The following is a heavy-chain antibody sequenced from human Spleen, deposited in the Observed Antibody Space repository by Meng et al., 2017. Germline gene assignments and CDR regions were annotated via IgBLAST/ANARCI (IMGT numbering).Heavy chain of an antibody. CDR1: GFTFSSYS. V-gene: IGHV3-21*01. CDR2: ISSRSSYI. D-gene: IGHD3-10*01. Sequence: GESLKISCADSGFTFSSYSMDWVRQAPGKGLEWVSSISSRSSYIYYADSVKGRFTISRDNAKKLLYLQMNSLRAEDTAVYYCARDLSLKYYYGPGEYWGQGTMVT. CDR3: ARDLSLKYYYGPGEY. J-gene: IGHJ3*01.